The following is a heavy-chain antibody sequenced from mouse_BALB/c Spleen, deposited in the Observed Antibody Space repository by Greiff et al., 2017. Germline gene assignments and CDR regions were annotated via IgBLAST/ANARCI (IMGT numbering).Heavy chain of an antibody. CDR3: ARGELTGTSWFAY. CDR1: GYTFTSYV. CDR2: INPYNDGT. J-gene: IGHJ3*01. D-gene: IGHD4-1*01. Sequence: VQLQQSGPELEKPGASVKMSCKASGYTFTSYVMHWVKQKPGQGLEWIGYINPYNDGTKYNEKFKGKATLTSDKSSSTAYMELSSLTSEDSAVYYCARGELTGTSWFAYWGQGTLVTVSA. V-gene: IGHV1-14*01.